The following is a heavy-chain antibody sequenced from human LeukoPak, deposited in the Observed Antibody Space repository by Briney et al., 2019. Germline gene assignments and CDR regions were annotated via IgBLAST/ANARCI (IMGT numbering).Heavy chain of an antibody. V-gene: IGHV1-2*02. CDR3: ARDPRADKWLQLYYFDY. D-gene: IGHD5-18*01. J-gene: IGHJ4*02. CDR1: RYTFTGYY. Sequence: GASVKVSCKASRYTFTGYYMHWVRQAPGQGPEWMGWINPNSGGTNYAQKFQGRVTMTRDTSISTAYMELSRLRSDDTAVYYCARDPRADKWLQLYYFDYWGQGTLVTVSS. CDR2: INPNSGGT.